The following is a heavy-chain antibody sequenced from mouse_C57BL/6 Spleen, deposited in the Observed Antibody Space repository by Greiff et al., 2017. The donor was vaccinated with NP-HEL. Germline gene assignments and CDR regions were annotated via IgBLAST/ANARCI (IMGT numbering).Heavy chain of an antibody. Sequence: QVQLQQPGAELVRPGPSVKLSCKASGYTFTSYWMHWVKQRPGQGLEWIGVIDPSDSYTNYNQKFKGKATLTVDTSSSTAYMQLSSLTSEDSAVYYCARFTTVVARYFDVWGTGTTVTVSS. V-gene: IGHV1-59*01. D-gene: IGHD1-1*01. CDR3: ARFTTVVARYFDV. J-gene: IGHJ1*03. CDR2: IDPSDSYT. CDR1: GYTFTSYW.